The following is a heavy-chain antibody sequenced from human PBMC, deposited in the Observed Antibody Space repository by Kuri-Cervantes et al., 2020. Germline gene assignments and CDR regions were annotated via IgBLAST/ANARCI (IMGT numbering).Heavy chain of an antibody. V-gene: IGHV1-46*01. CDR2: INPSGGST. J-gene: IGHJ6*02. CDR1: GYTFTSYY. CDR3: ARDRVYSYGPVGDYYYGMDV. Sequence: ASVKVSCKASGYTFTSYYMHWVRQAPGQGLEWMGIINPSGGSTSYAQKFQGRVTITADESTSTAYMELSSLRSEDTAVYYCARDRVYSYGPVGDYYYGMDVWGQGTTVTVSS. D-gene: IGHD5-18*01.